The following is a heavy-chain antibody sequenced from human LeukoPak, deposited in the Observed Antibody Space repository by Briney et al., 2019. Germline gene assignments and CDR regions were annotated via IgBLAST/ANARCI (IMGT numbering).Heavy chain of an antibody. J-gene: IGHJ6*02. V-gene: IGHV1-46*01. CDR1: GYTFTSYY. CDR2: INPSGGTT. CDR3: ARGVRYYDILTGNYPTYCYGMDV. D-gene: IGHD3-9*01. Sequence: ASVKVSCKASGYTFTSYYMHWVRQAPGQGLEWMGIINPSGGTTSYAQKFQGRVTMTRDTSTSTVYMELSSLRSEDTAVYYCARGVRYYDILTGNYPTYCYGMDVWGQGTTVTVSS.